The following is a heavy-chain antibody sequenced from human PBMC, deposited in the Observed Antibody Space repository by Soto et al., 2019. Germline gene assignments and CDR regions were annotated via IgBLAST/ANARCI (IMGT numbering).Heavy chain of an antibody. V-gene: IGHV4-39*01. CDR1: GGSISSSSYY. Sequence: SETLSLTCTVSGGSISSSSYYWGWIRQPPRKGLEWIGSIYYSGSTYYNPSLKSRVTISVDTTTNQFSLNLISVTAADTAVYYCARHQRPGRTPPYYYGMEVWGQGPTVTVCS. J-gene: IGHJ6*02. CDR3: ARHQRPGRTPPYYYGMEV. CDR2: IYYSGST.